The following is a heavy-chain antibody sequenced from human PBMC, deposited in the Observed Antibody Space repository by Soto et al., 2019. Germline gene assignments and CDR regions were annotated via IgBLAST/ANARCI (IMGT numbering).Heavy chain of an antibody. CDR2: IYPGDSDT. V-gene: IGHV5-51*01. CDR3: ARQSITIFGVVIRTDAFDI. Sequence: PGESLKIFCKGSGYSFTSFWIGWVRQMPGKGLEWMGIIYPGDSDTRYSPSFQGQVTISADKSISTAYLQWSSLKASDTAMYYCARQSITIFGVVIRTDAFDIWGQGTMVTVSS. CDR1: GYSFTSFW. D-gene: IGHD3-3*01. J-gene: IGHJ3*02.